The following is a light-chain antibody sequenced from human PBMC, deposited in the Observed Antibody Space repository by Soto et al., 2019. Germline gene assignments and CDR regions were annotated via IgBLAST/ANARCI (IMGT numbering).Light chain of an antibody. V-gene: IGLV1-44*01. CDR2: SNN. Sequence: QSVLTQPPSASGTPGQRVTISCSGSSSNIGSNTVNWYQQLPGTAPKPLIYSNNQRPSGVPDRFSGSKSGTSASLAISGLQSEDEADYYCAAWDDSLGVVFGGGTQLTV. CDR3: AAWDDSLGVV. CDR1: SSNIGSNT. J-gene: IGLJ2*01.